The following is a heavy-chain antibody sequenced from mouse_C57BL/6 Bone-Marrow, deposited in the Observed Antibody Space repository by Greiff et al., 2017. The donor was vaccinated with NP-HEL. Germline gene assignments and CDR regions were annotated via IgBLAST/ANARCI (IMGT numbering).Heavy chain of an antibody. D-gene: IGHD2-5*01. Sequence: EVKLVESGGGLVKPGGSLKLSCAASGFTFSSYTMSWVRQTQEKRLEWVATISGGGGNTYYPDRVKGRFTISRDNAKNNLYLQMISLRSEDTALYYCARHYSNYVCAYWGQGTLVTVSA. V-gene: IGHV5-9*01. CDR1: GFTFSSYT. CDR2: ISGGGGNT. CDR3: ARHYSNYVCAY. J-gene: IGHJ3*01.